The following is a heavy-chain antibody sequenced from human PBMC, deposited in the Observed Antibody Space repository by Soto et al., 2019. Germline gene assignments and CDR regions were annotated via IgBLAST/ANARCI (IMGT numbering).Heavy chain of an antibody. D-gene: IGHD3-10*01. V-gene: IGHV1-2*04. CDR1: GYTFTGYY. CDR2: INPNSGGT. J-gene: IGHJ4*02. Sequence: QVQLVQSGAEVKKPGASVKVSCKASGYTFTGYYMHWVRQAPGQGLEWMGWINPNSGGTNYAQKFQGWVTRTRDTPISTDYMELSRMRSDDTAVYYCARDARGDEAPMDYWGQGTLVTVSS. CDR3: ARDARGDEAPMDY.